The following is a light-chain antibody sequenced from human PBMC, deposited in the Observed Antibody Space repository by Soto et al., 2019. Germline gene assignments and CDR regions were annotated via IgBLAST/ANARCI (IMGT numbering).Light chain of an antibody. CDR3: QQYDGSVWT. J-gene: IGKJ1*01. CDR2: GAS. V-gene: IGKV3-20*01. Sequence: EIVLTQSPGTLSLSPGERATLYCRASQSVSSSYLAWYQQKPGQAPRLLIYGASSRATGIPDRFSGSGSGTDFTLTISRLEPEDFAVYYCQQYDGSVWTFGQGTKVDIK. CDR1: QSVSSSY.